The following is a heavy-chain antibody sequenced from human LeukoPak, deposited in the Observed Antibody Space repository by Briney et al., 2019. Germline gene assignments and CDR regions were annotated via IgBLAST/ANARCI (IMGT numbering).Heavy chain of an antibody. J-gene: IGHJ1*01. CDR1: GFTFSIYS. D-gene: IGHD6-13*01. CDR2: ISSTSSYI. Sequence: GGSLRLSCAASGFTFSIYSVTWVRQAPGKGLEWVASISSTSSYIYYADSVRGRFTISRDNAQYLAYLQMNSLRAEDTAVYYCAALAAAGNWGQGTLVTVSS. CDR3: AALAAAGN. V-gene: IGHV3-21*06.